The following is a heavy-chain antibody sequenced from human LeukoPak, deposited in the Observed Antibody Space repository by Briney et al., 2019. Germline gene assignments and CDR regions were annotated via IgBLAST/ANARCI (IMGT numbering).Heavy chain of an antibody. Sequence: ASVKVSCKVSGYTLTELSMHWVRQAPGKGLEWMGGFDPEDGETIYAQKFQGRVTMTEDTSTDTAYMELSSLRSEDTAVYYCATLVRGVPFGAFDIWGQGTMVTASS. V-gene: IGHV1-24*01. D-gene: IGHD3-10*01. CDR2: FDPEDGET. J-gene: IGHJ3*02. CDR1: GYTLTELS. CDR3: ATLVRGVPFGAFDI.